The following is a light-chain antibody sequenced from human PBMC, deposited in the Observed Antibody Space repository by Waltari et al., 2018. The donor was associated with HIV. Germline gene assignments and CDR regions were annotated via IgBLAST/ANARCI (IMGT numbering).Light chain of an antibody. CDR1: QSVFYSPTNRNY. CDR3: QQYYSTSLS. V-gene: IGKV4-1*01. Sequence: DIVMTQSPDTLAVSLGERATINCRSSQSVFYSPTNRNYLGWYQQKLGQPPKLLIYWSSTRESGVPDRFSGSGSGTEFTLTITNVQAEDVAVYYCQQYYSTSLSFGGGTKVEIK. J-gene: IGKJ4*01. CDR2: WSS.